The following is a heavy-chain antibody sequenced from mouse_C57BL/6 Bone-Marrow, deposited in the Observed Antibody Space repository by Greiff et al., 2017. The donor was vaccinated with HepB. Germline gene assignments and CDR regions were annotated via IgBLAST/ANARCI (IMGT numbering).Heavy chain of an antibody. CDR2: ISSGGSYT. D-gene: IGHD1-1*01. CDR3: ARPIITTVVGMDY. V-gene: IGHV5-6*01. CDR1: GFTFSSYG. Sequence: EVQGVESGGDLVKPGGSLKLSCAASGFTFSSYGMSWVRQTPDKRLEWVATISSGGSYTYYPDSVKGRFTISRDNAKNTLYLQLSSLKSEDTAMYYCARPIITTVVGMDYWGQGTSVTVSS. J-gene: IGHJ4*01.